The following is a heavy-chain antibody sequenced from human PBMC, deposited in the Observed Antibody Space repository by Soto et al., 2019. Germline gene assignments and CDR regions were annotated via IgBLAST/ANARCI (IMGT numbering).Heavy chain of an antibody. CDR2: ISTYNGDT. J-gene: IGHJ6*02. CDR3: AREGVAPYYYYGMYV. V-gene: IGHV1-18*01. D-gene: IGHD5-12*01. Sequence: QVQLVQSGAEVKKPGASVKVSCKASGYTFTRSGISWVRQATGQGLEWMGWISTYNGDTNYAQTFQGRVTMTTDTSTSTVHMGVRSLRSDDTAVYYCAREGVAPYYYYGMYVLGQGTPVTVSS. CDR1: GYTFTRSG.